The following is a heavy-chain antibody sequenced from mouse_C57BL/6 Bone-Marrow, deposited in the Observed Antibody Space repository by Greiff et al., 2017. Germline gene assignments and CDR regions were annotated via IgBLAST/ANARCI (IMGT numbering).Heavy chain of an antibody. Sequence: QVQLQQSGPELVKPGASVKISCKASGYAFSSSWMNWVKQRPGKGLEWIGRIYPGDGDTNYKGKFKGKATLTADKSSSTAYMQLSSLTSEDSAVYFGARGVTFGYWGQGTTLTVSS. V-gene: IGHV1-82*01. CDR3: ARGVTFGY. CDR2: IYPGDGDT. CDR1: GYAFSSSW. J-gene: IGHJ2*01. D-gene: IGHD2-13*01.